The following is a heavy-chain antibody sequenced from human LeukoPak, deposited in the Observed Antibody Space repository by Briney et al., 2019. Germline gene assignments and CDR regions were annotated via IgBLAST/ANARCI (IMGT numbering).Heavy chain of an antibody. J-gene: IGHJ5*02. CDR3: ARGGGGSINFNWFDP. D-gene: IGHD2-15*01. V-gene: IGHV3-48*03. Sequence: GGSLRLSCAASGFTFSSYEMNWVRQAPGKGLEWVSYISSSGSTIYYADSVKGRFTISRDNAKNTLYLQMNSLRVEDTAVYYCARGGGGSINFNWFDPWGQGTLVTVSS. CDR2: ISSSGSTI. CDR1: GFTFSSYE.